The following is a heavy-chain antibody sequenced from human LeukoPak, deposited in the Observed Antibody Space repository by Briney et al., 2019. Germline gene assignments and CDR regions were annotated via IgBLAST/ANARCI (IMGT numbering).Heavy chain of an antibody. CDR1: GGSISSYY. CDR3: ARGFYDSSGYYYTLDP. Sequence: SETLSLTCTVSGGSISSYYWSWIRQPPGKGLEWIGYIYYSGSTNYNPSLKSRVTISVDTSKNQFSLKLSSVTAADTAVYSCARGFYDSSGYYYTLDPWGQGTLVTVSS. CDR2: IYYSGST. V-gene: IGHV4-59*01. J-gene: IGHJ5*02. D-gene: IGHD3-22*01.